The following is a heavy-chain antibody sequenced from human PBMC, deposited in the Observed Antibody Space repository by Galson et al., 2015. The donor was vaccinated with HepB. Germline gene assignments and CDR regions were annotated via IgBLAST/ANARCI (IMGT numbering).Heavy chain of an antibody. J-gene: IGHJ4*02. V-gene: IGHV1-8*02. Sequence: SVKVSCKAVGYTFSNYDIAWVRQATGQGLEWIGWRNPNSGNTGIAPKFRGRLTLTGDSSTNSAYMELSSLASEDTALYYCARAIGGHLYSDSWGQGTLVTVSS. CDR3: ARAIGGHLYSDS. CDR1: GYTFSNYD. CDR2: RNPNSGNT. D-gene: IGHD3-16*01.